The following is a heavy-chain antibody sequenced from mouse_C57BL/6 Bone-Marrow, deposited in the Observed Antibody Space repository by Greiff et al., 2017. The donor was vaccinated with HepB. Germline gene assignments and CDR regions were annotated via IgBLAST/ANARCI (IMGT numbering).Heavy chain of an antibody. Sequence: ESGGGLVKPGGSLKLSCAASGFTFSDYGMHWVRQAPEKGLEWVAYISSGSSTIYYADTVKGRVTISRDNAKNTLFLQMTSLRSEDTAMYYCARPSITTVVARGGYFDVWGTGTTVTVSS. CDR2: ISSGSSTI. D-gene: IGHD1-1*01. J-gene: IGHJ1*03. CDR1: GFTFSDYG. CDR3: ARPSITTVVARGGYFDV. V-gene: IGHV5-17*01.